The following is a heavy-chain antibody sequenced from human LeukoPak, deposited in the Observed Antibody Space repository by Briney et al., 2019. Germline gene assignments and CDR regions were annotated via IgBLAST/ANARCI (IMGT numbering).Heavy chain of an antibody. CDR3: ARQSSGWGVFDY. V-gene: IGHV4-59*01. D-gene: IGHD6-19*01. J-gene: IGHJ4*02. CDR1: GGSISSYY. Sequence: SETLSLTCTVSGGSISSYYWSWIRQPPGKGLEWIGYIYYSGSTNYNPSLKSRVTISVDTSKNQFSLKPSSVTAADTAVYYCARQSSGWGVFDYWGQGTLVTVSS. CDR2: IYYSGST.